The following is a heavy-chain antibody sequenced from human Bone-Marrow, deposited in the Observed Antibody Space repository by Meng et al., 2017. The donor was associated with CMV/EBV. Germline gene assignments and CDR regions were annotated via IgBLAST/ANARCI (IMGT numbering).Heavy chain of an antibody. CDR2: IYHSGST. Sequence: SETLSLTCTVSGYSISSGYYWGWIRQPPGKGLEWIGSIYHSGSTDYNPSLKSRVTISVDTSKNQFSLKRSSVTAADAAVYYCARVEGSSIDYGGQGTRVTGSS. CDR1: GYSISSGYY. D-gene: IGHD6-13*01. V-gene: IGHV4-38-2*02. J-gene: IGHJ4*02. CDR3: ARVEGSSIDY.